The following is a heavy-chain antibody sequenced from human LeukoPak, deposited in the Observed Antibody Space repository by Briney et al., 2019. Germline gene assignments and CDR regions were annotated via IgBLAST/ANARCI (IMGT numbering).Heavy chain of an antibody. CDR3: ARGKYSSGWTDVGY. J-gene: IGHJ4*02. D-gene: IGHD6-19*01. Sequence: SVKVSCKASGGTFSSYAISWVRQAPGQGLEWMGGIIPIFGTANYAQKFQGRVTITAGKSTSTAYMELSSLRSEDTAVYYCARGKYSSGWTDVGYWGQGTLVTVSP. CDR1: GGTFSSYA. V-gene: IGHV1-69*06. CDR2: IIPIFGTA.